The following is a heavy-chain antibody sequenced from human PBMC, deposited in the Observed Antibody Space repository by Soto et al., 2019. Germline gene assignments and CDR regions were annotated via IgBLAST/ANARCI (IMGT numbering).Heavy chain of an antibody. CDR3: ARAGVGAALLGMDV. CDR1: GYTFTGYY. CDR2: INPNSGGT. V-gene: IGHV1-2*02. Sequence: ASVKVSCKASGYTFTGYYMHWVRQAPGQGLEWMGWINPNSGGTNYAQKFQGRVTMTRDTSISTAYMELSRLRSDDTAVYYCARAGVGAALLGMDVWGRGTTVTVSS. J-gene: IGHJ6*02. D-gene: IGHD1-26*01.